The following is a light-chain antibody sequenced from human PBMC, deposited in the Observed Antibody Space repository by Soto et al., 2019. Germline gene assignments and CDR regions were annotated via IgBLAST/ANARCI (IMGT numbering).Light chain of an antibody. V-gene: IGKV1-5*01. CDR1: QTISVS. Sequence: IQMTQSPSTLSASVGDTVTITCRASQTISVSLAWYQQKPGKAPNLLIYDASTLQGGVPSRFSGSGSGTEFTLTVTSLQPEDFATYFCQQYDKYSTFGHGTQVDIK. J-gene: IGKJ1*01. CDR3: QQYDKYST. CDR2: DAS.